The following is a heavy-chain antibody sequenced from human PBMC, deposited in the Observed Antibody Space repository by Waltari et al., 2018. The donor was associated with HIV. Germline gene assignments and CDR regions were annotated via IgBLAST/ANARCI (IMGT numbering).Heavy chain of an antibody. CDR2: INPNGGGT. CDR3: ARWVAYGMDV. CDR1: GSTFTGYY. D-gene: IGHD2-15*01. J-gene: IGHJ6*02. Sequence: QVQLVPSGAEAKKPRASVKVPLKASGSTFTGYYMHWVRQAHGQGLEWMGWINPNGGGTNYAQKFQGRVTMTRDTSISTAYMELSRLRSDDTAVYYCARWVAYGMDVWGQGTTVTVSS. V-gene: IGHV1-2*02.